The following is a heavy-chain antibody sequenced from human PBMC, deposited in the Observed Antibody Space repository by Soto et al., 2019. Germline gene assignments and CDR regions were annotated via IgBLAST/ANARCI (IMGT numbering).Heavy chain of an antibody. CDR3: ARERKWEPLPY. CDR1: GYTFSRYG. D-gene: IGHD1-26*01. Sequence: QVQLVQSGAEVREPGASVKVSCKTSGYTFSRYGITWVRQAPGQGLEWMGWINGNTGHTIYAMNLEXRXTXRXNTSTSTAYMELRSLKSDDTAVYYCARERKWEPLPYWGQGTLVTVSS. CDR2: INGNTGHT. V-gene: IGHV1-18*01. J-gene: IGHJ4*02.